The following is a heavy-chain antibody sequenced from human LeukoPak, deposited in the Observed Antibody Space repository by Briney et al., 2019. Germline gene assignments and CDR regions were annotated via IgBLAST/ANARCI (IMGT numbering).Heavy chain of an antibody. Sequence: PGGSLRLSCAASGFSLSDAWMSWVRQAPGKGLECVGRMKPRGTTEDGAPMNDRFIVSRDDSKNTLYLQMNSLKAEDTGLYYCSQRSRGYWGQGAQVTVSS. D-gene: IGHD2-15*01. J-gene: IGHJ4*02. V-gene: IGHV3-15*01. CDR2: MKPRGTT. CDR1: GFSLSDAW. CDR3: SQRSRGY.